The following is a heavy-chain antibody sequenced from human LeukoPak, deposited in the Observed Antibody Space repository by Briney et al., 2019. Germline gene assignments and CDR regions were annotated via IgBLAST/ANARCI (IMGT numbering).Heavy chain of an antibody. J-gene: IGHJ6*02. V-gene: IGHV4-59*08. D-gene: IGHD2-2*01. CDR1: GGSFSSYY. CDR2: IYYSGST. CDR3: ARGTEYSSTSCCHYYYYGMDV. Sequence: SETLSLTCAVYGGSFSSYYWSWIRQPPGKGLEWIGYIYYSGSTNYNPSLKSRVTISVDTSKNQFSLKLSSVTAADTAVCYCARGTEYSSTSCCHYYYYGMDVWGQGTTVTVSS.